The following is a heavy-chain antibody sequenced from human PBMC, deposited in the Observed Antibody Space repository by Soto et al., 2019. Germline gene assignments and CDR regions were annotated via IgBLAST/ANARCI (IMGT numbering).Heavy chain of an antibody. CDR3: ARDTDDFTNWAHEL. CDR1: GYSFTGYY. V-gene: IGHV1-2*02. Sequence: QVQLVQSGAEEKRPGASVKVSCKASGYSFTGYYMHWVRQAPEQGLEWMGCSIPHSCETNYAQKVQARVTLTRDTSISTAYMQLSGLTSDDTAVYYCARDTDDFTNWAHELWGQATLVTVSS. D-gene: IGHD7-27*01. CDR2: SIPHSCET. J-gene: IGHJ4*02.